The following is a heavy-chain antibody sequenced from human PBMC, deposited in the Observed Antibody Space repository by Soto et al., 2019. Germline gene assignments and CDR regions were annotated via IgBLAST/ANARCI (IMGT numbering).Heavy chain of an antibody. Sequence: GGSLRLSCAASGFTFSSYVMSWVRQAPGKGLEWVSAISGSGGNTYYADSVKGRFTISRDNSKNTLFLQMDSLRAEDTALYFCAKEMGDYYDSSGSWFDPWGQGTLVTVSS. J-gene: IGHJ5*02. CDR1: GFTFSSYV. CDR2: ISGSGGNT. CDR3: AKEMGDYYDSSGSWFDP. D-gene: IGHD3-22*01. V-gene: IGHV3-23*01.